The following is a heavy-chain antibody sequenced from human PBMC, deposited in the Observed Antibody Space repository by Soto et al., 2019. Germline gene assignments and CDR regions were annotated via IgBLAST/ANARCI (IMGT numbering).Heavy chain of an antibody. CDR2: IYYSGST. CDR1: GGSISSGGYY. Sequence: SETLSLTCTVSGGSISSGGYYWSWIRQNPRKGLEWIGYIYYSGSTYYNPSLKSRVTISVYTSKDQFSLKLSSVTAADTAVYYCARDFTDSSGPTLGMGVWGQGTTVTVSS. D-gene: IGHD6-19*01. J-gene: IGHJ6*02. V-gene: IGHV4-31*03. CDR3: ARDFTDSSGPTLGMGV.